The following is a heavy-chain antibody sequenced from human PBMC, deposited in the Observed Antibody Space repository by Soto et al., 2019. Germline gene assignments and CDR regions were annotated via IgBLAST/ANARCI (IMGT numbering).Heavy chain of an antibody. J-gene: IGHJ4*02. CDR1: GGSFSGYY. V-gene: IGHV4-34*01. D-gene: IGHD3-9*01. CDR2: INHSGNT. Sequence: PSETLSLTCAVHGGSFSGYYWSWIRQPPGKGLEWIGEINHSGNTNYNPSLKSRVIISVDTSKNQFSLKLSSVTAADTAVYYCARHPRYFDWLSGIDYWGQGTLVTVSS. CDR3: ARHPRYFDWLSGIDY.